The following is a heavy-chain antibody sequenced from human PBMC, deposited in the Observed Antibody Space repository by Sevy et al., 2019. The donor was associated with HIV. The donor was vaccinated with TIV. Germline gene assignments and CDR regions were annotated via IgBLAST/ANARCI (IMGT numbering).Heavy chain of an antibody. CDR2: IYHSGST. J-gene: IGHJ5*02. CDR3: ARDSLGPHGGFDP. CDR1: GGSISSGGYS. Sequence: QSQTLSLTCAVSGGSISSGGYSWSWIRQPPGKGLEWIGYIYHSGSTYYNPSLKSRVTISVDRSKNQFSLKLSSVTAADTAVYYCARDSLGPHGGFDPWGQGTLVTVSS. D-gene: IGHD3-16*01. V-gene: IGHV4-30-2*01.